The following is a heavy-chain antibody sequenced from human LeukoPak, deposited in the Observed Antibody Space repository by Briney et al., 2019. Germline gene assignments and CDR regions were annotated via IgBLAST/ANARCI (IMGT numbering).Heavy chain of an antibody. CDR2: IYSGGST. J-gene: IGHJ6*02. D-gene: IGHD3-10*01. CDR3: GRGPYYYGMDV. CDR1: GFTVSSNY. V-gene: IGHV3-66*01. Sequence: GGSLRLSCAASGFTVSSNYMSWVRQAPGKGLEWVSVIYSGGSTYYADSVKGRFTISRDNSKNTLYLQMNSLRAEDTAVYYCGRGPYYYGMDVWGQGTTVTVSS.